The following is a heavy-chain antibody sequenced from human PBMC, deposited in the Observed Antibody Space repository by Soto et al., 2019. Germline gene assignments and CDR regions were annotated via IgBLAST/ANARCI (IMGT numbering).Heavy chain of an antibody. CDR1: GFTVSSNY. CDR2: IYSGGST. CDR3: ARDRIPTGMDV. Sequence: EVQLVESGGGLVQPGGSLRLSCAASGFTVSSNYMSWVRQAPGKALEWGSVIYSGGSTYYADSVKGRFTISRENSKNTLYLQMNSLRAEDTAVYYCARDRIPTGMDVWGQGTTVTVSS. V-gene: IGHV3-66*01. J-gene: IGHJ6*02.